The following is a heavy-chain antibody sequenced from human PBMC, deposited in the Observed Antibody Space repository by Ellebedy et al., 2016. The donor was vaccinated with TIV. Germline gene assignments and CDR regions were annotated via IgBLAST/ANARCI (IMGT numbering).Heavy chain of an antibody. Sequence: PGGSLRLSCAASGFTFSSYSMNWVRQAPGKGLEWVSYISSSSSTIYYADSVKGRFTISRDNAKNSLFLQMNNLRAEDTAVYYCARVMTYLSSAFYGPTYDYYYTLDVWGQGTTVTVSS. CDR1: GFTFSSYS. CDR2: ISSSSSTI. D-gene: IGHD6-25*01. J-gene: IGHJ6*02. CDR3: ARVMTYLSSAFYGPTYDYYYTLDV. V-gene: IGHV3-48*01.